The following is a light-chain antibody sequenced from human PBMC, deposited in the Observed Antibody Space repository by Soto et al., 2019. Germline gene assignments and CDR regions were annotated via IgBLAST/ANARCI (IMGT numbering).Light chain of an antibody. CDR1: QGISSA. J-gene: IGKJ3*01. CDR2: DAS. Sequence: AIQLTQSPSSLSASVGDRVTITCRASQGISSALAWYQQKPGKAPKLLIYDASSLESGVPSRFSGSGSGTDFPLTISRLQPDDFATYCCQQFNRYPFTFGPGTKVDIK. V-gene: IGKV1-13*02. CDR3: QQFNRYPFT.